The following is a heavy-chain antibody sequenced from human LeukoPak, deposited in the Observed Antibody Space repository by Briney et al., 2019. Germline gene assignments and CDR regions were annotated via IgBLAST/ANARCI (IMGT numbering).Heavy chain of an antibody. D-gene: IGHD3-10*01. CDR1: GGSFSGYY. Sequence: SETLSLTCAVYGGSFSGYYWSWIRQPPGKGLEWIGEINHSGSTNYNPSLKSRVTISVDTSKNQFPLKLSSVTAADTAVYYCARKPYYYGSGNRYYFDYWGQGTLVTVSS. CDR2: INHSGST. V-gene: IGHV4-34*01. CDR3: ARKPYYYGSGNRYYFDY. J-gene: IGHJ4*02.